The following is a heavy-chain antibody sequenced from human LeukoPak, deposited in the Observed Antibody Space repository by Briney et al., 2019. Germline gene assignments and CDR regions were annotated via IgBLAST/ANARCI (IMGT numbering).Heavy chain of an antibody. D-gene: IGHD3-10*01. CDR2: IYYSGST. CDR3: ARNHGSGRGEWFDP. Sequence: PSETLSLTCTVSGGSISSYYWSWIRQPPGKGLEWIGYIYYSGSTKYNPSLKSRVTISVDTSKSQFSLKMSSVTAADTAVYYCARNHGSGRGEWFDPWGQGTLVTVSS. CDR1: GGSISSYY. J-gene: IGHJ5*02. V-gene: IGHV4-59*01.